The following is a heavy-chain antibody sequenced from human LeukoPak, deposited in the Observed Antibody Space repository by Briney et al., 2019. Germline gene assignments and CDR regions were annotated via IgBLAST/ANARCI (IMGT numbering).Heavy chain of an antibody. CDR1: GYTFTSYD. Sequence: ASVKVSCKASGYTFTSYDINWVRQATGQGLEWMGWMNPNSGNTGYAQKFQGRVTMTRNTSISTAYMELSSLRSEDTAVYHCARGYCSSTSCPFDYWGQGTLVTVSS. CDR3: ARGYCSSTSCPFDY. J-gene: IGHJ4*02. CDR2: MNPNSGNT. D-gene: IGHD2-2*01. V-gene: IGHV1-8*01.